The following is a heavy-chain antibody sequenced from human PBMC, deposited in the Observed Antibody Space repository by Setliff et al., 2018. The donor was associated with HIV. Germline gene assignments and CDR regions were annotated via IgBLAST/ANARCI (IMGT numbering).Heavy chain of an antibody. V-gene: IGHV4-59*06. Sequence: PSETLSLTCTVSGGSVTSYYWTWIRQHPGKGLEWIGYIYYSGSTYYNPSLKSRVTISVDTSKNQFSLKLSSVTAADTAVYYCARGMMYATTSKFDFWGQGTLVTVSS. CDR3: ARGMMYATTSKFDF. J-gene: IGHJ4*02. D-gene: IGHD2-8*01. CDR1: GGSVTSYY. CDR2: IYYSGST.